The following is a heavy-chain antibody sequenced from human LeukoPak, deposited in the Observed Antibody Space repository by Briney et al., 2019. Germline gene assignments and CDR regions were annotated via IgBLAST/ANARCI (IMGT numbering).Heavy chain of an antibody. V-gene: IGHV4-4*07. CDR2: IYTSGST. CDR3: ARDRPAVAGTGGFDWFDP. Sequence: PSETLSLTCTVSGGSISSYYWSWIRQPAGKGLEWIGRIYTSGSTNYNPSLKSRVTMSVDTSKNQFSLKLSSVTAADTAVYYCARDRPAVAGTGGFDWFDPWGQGTQVTVSS. J-gene: IGHJ5*02. CDR1: GGSISSYY. D-gene: IGHD6-19*01.